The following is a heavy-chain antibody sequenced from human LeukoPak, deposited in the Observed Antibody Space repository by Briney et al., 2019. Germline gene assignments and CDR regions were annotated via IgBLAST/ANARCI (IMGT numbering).Heavy chain of an antibody. CDR2: IYYSGST. J-gene: IGHJ6*02. Sequence: SQTLSLTCTVSGGSISSGGYYWSWIRQHPGKGLEWIGYIYYSGSTYYNPSLKSRVTISVDTSKNQFSLKLSSVTAADTAVYYCARLRRHYDSSGYYPYYGMDVWGQGTTVTVSS. V-gene: IGHV4-31*03. CDR3: ARLRRHYDSSGYYPYYGMDV. CDR1: GGSISSGGYY. D-gene: IGHD3-22*01.